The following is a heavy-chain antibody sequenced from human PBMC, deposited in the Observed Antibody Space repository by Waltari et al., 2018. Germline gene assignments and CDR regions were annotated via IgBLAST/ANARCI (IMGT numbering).Heavy chain of an antibody. D-gene: IGHD6-19*01. J-gene: IGHJ4*02. CDR1: GLVFNIXX. CDR2: ISSNGDTT. Sequence: QLLESGGGLAQPGGSLRLSCAASGLVFNIXXMGWARESPGKGLEWVSGISSNGDTTYYADSVKGRFTISRDNSKNSLFLEMNNLRGDDTAIYYCVKSEISGWYVMDSWGQGTLVSVSS. V-gene: IGHV3-23*01. CDR3: VKSEISGWYVMDS.